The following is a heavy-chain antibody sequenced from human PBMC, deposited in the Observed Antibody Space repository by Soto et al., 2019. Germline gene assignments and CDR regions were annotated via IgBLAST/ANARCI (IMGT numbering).Heavy chain of an antibody. V-gene: IGHV3-73*01. Sequence: EVQLVESGGGLVQPGGSLKLSCAASGFTFSGAAMHWVRRASGKGLEWVGRIRSKPNNYATAYAASVKGRFTMSRDDSKNTAYLQMNSLKTEDTAVYYCTRRAYSSGWYYDYWGQGTLVTVSS. J-gene: IGHJ4*02. CDR2: IRSKPNNYAT. D-gene: IGHD6-19*01. CDR1: GFTFSGAA. CDR3: TRRAYSSGWYYDY.